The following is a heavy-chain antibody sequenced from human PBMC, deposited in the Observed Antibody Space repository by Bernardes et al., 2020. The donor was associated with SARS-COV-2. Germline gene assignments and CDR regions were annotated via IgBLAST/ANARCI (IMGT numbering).Heavy chain of an antibody. V-gene: IGHV1-18*01. CDR2: ISAYNGNT. D-gene: IGHD6-13*01. CDR3: ARDMSSSWYGENWFDP. Sequence: ASVKVSCKASGYTFTSYGISWVRQAPGQGLEWMGWISAYNGNTNYAQELQGRVTMTTDTSTSTAYMELRSLRSDDTAVYYCARDMSSSWYGENWFDPWGQGTLVTVSS. CDR1: GYTFTSYG. J-gene: IGHJ5*02.